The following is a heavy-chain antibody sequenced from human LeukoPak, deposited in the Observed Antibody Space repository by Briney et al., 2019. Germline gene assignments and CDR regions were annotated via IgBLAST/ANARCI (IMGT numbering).Heavy chain of an antibody. Sequence: GASVKVSCKASGYTFTSDSISWVRQAPGQGLEWMGWISAYNGNTNYAQKLQGRVTMTTDTSTSTAYMELRSLRSDDTAVYYCARDSTSTSVSYAQFDYWGQGTLVTVSS. CDR3: ARDSTSTSVSYAQFDY. CDR1: GYTFTSDS. V-gene: IGHV1-18*01. D-gene: IGHD1-26*01. CDR2: ISAYNGNT. J-gene: IGHJ4*02.